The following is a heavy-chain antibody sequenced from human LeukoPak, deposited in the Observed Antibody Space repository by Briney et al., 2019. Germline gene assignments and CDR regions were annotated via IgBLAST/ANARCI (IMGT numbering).Heavy chain of an antibody. CDR2: ISAYNGNT. Sequence: ASVKVSCKASGGTFSSYAISWVRQAPGQGLEWMGWISAYNGNTNYAQKLQGRVTMTTDTSTSTAYMELRSLRSDDTAVYYCARVIAAHTIYYFDYWGQGTLVTVSS. CDR1: GGTFSSYA. D-gene: IGHD3-10*01. J-gene: IGHJ4*02. V-gene: IGHV1-18*01. CDR3: ARVIAAHTIYYFDY.